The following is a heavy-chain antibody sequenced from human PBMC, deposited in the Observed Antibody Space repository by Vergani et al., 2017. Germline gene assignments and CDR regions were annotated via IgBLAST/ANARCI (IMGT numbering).Heavy chain of an antibody. J-gene: IGHJ6*02. CDR1: GYSISSGYY. V-gene: IGHV4-38-2*02. Sequence: QVQLQESGPGLVKPSETLSLTCAVSGYSISSGYYWGWIRQPPGKGLEWIGSIYHSGSTYYNPSLKSRVTISVDTSKNQFSLKLSSVTAADPAVYYCARDEFSGYQFYYYGMDVWGQGTTVTVSS. CDR2: IYHSGST. CDR3: ARDEFSGYQFYYYGMDV. D-gene: IGHD3-22*01.